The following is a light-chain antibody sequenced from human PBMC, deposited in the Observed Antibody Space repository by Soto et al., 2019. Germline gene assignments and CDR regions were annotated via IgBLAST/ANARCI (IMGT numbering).Light chain of an antibody. CDR1: SSDVGGYNY. V-gene: IGLV2-14*01. CDR3: CSYTGSSTCV. CDR2: DVS. Sequence: QSALTQPASVSGSPGQSITISCTGTSSDVGGYNYVSWYQQHPGKAPKLMIYDVSHRPSGVPNRFSGSKSGNAASLTISGLQAEDEADYYCCSYTGSSTCVFGAGTKLTVL. J-gene: IGLJ2*01.